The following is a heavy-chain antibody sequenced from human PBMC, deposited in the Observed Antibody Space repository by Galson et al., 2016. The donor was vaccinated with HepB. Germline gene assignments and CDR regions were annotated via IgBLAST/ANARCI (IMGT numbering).Heavy chain of an antibody. V-gene: IGHV3-30*04. Sequence: SLRLSCAASGFTFSNYAMHWVRQAPGKGLEWVAIISYNGSHKNYSDSVKGRFTISRDNSKNTLYLQMNSLRAEDTAVYYCARPGIADYYDSGALDIWGQGTMVTVSS. D-gene: IGHD3-22*01. CDR2: ISYNGSHK. CDR1: GFTFSNYA. CDR3: ARPGIADYYDSGALDI. J-gene: IGHJ3*02.